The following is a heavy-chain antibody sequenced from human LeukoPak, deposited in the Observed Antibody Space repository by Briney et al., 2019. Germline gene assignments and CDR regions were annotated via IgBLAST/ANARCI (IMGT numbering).Heavy chain of an antibody. CDR3: ARAPGGGYYDFWSGYYPWYFDY. D-gene: IGHD3-3*01. Sequence: PGGSLRLSCAASGFTFSSYAMSWVRQAPGKGLEWVSAISGSGGSTYYADSVKGRFTISRDNSKNTLYLQMNSLRAEDTAVYYCARAPGGGYYDFWSGYYPWYFDYWGQGTLVTVSS. CDR1: GFTFSSYA. J-gene: IGHJ4*02. V-gene: IGHV3-23*01. CDR2: ISGSGGST.